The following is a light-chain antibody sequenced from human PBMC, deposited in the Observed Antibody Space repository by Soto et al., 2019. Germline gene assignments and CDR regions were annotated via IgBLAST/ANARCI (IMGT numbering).Light chain of an antibody. J-gene: IGKJ1*01. V-gene: IGKV1-5*03. CDR1: QTISSW. CDR3: QHYNSYSEA. Sequence: DIQITPVPSTLSGSVRDRVTITCRASQTISSWLAWYQQKPGKAPKLLIYKASTLKSGVPSRFSGSGSGTEFTLTISSLQPDDFATYYCQHYNSYSEAFGQGTKVDIK. CDR2: KAS.